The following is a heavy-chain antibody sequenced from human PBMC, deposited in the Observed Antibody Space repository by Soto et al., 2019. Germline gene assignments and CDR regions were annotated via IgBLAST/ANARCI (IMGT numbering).Heavy chain of an antibody. Sequence: SGPTLVNPTQTLTLTCTFSGFSLSTSGVGVGLIRQPPGKALEWLALIYWDDDKRYSPSLKSRLTITKDTSKNQVVLTMTNMDPVDTATYYCAHSPEDIVVVPAAIGMPNYYYYYMDVWGKGTTVTVSS. CDR1: GFSLSTSGVG. CDR3: AHSPEDIVVVPAAIGMPNYYYYYMDV. D-gene: IGHD2-2*02. CDR2: IYWDDDK. J-gene: IGHJ6*03. V-gene: IGHV2-5*02.